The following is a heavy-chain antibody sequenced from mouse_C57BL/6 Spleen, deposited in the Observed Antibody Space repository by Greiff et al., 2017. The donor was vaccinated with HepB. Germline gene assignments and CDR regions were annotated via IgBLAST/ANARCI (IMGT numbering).Heavy chain of an antibody. CDR3: ARGLRRAMDY. D-gene: IGHD3-2*02. J-gene: IGHJ4*01. CDR2: IDPSDSYT. CDR1: GYTFTSYW. V-gene: IGHV1-50*01. Sequence: VQLQQSGAELVKPGASVKLSCKASGYTFTSYWMQWVKQRPGQGLEWIGEIDPSDSYTNYNQKFKGKATLTVDTSSSTAYMQLSSLTSEDSAVYYCARGLRRAMDYWGQGTSVTVSS.